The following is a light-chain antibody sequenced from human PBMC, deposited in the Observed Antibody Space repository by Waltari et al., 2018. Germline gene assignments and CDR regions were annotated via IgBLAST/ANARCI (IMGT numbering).Light chain of an antibody. J-gene: IGLJ2*01. CDR3: TSYTRGSTF. Sequence: QTALTQPASVSGSPGQSITISCTGTSSDVGDFNYVSWYQQHPGKAPNFIIYEFRYRPSGVSNRFSGSKSGNTASLSISGLQAEDEADYYCTSYTRGSTFFGGGTRLTVL. CDR1: SSDVGDFNY. CDR2: EFR. V-gene: IGLV2-14*01.